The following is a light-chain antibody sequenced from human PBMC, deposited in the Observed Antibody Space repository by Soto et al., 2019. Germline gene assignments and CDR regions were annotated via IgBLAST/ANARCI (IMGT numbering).Light chain of an antibody. CDR2: GAS. J-gene: IGKJ1*01. Sequence: EIVMTQSPATLSVSPGERATLSCRASQSVSSNLAWYQQKPGQAPRLLIYGASTRATGIPARFSGSGSGTGLTLTISSLQSEDFAVYYCQQYNNWGTFGQGTKVEIK. V-gene: IGKV3-15*01. CDR3: QQYNNWGT. CDR1: QSVSSN.